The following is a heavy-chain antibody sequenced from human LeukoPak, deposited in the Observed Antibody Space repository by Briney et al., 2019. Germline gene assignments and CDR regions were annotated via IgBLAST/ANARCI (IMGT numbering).Heavy chain of an antibody. V-gene: IGHV3-53*01. D-gene: IGHD2-2*02. CDR2: IYSGGST. Sequence: GGSLRLSCAASGFTVSSNYMSWVRQAPGKGLEWVSVIYSGGSTYYADSVKGRFTISRDNSKNTLYLQMNSLRAEDTAVYYCARVGVVVPAAIGWFDPWGQGTLVTVSS. J-gene: IGHJ5*02. CDR1: GFTVSSNY. CDR3: ARVGVVVPAAIGWFDP.